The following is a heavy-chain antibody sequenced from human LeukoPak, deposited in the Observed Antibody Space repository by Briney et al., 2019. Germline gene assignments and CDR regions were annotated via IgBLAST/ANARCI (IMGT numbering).Heavy chain of an antibody. D-gene: IGHD6-13*01. CDR3: ARDAPIAAAGTGYGMDV. CDR1: GYTFTGYY. Sequence: GASVKVSCKASGYTFTGYYMHWVRQAPGQGLEWMGWINPNSGGTNYAQKFQGRVTMTRDTSISTAYMELSRLRSDDTAVYYCARDAPIAAAGTGYGMDVWGQGTTVTVSS. J-gene: IGHJ6*02. CDR2: INPNSGGT. V-gene: IGHV1-2*02.